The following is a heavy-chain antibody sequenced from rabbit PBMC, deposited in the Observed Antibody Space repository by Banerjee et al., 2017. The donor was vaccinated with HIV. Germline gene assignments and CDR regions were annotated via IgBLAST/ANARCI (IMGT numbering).Heavy chain of an antibody. Sequence: QEQLEESGGDLVKPGASLTLTCTASGFDFSNNAMCWVRQAPGKGLEWIACMDPGSRSTTFYASWAKGRFTISKTSSTTVTLQMTSLTAADTATYFCARDLAGVIGWNFDLWGPGTLVTVS. CDR1: GFDFSNNA. D-gene: IGHD4-1*01. CDR3: ARDLAGVIGWNFDL. V-gene: IGHV1S45*01. J-gene: IGHJ4*01. CDR2: MDPGSRSTT.